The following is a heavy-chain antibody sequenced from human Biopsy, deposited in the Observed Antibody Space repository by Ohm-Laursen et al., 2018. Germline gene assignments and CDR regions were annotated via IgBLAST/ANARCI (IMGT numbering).Heavy chain of an antibody. CDR2: IYSSGST. Sequence: GTLSLTCTVSGGSLSSYYWSWIRQPAGKGLEWIGRIYSSGSTHYKPSLKSRVNISVDTSKNQFSLKLNSVTAADTAVYHCARDYDTSGYYYVSWGQGTLVTVSS. D-gene: IGHD3-22*01. CDR3: ARDYDTSGYYYVS. J-gene: IGHJ5*02. V-gene: IGHV4-4*07. CDR1: GGSLSSYY.